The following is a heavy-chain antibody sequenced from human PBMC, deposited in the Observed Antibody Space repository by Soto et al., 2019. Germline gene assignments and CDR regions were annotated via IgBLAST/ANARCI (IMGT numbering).Heavy chain of an antibody. CDR3: ARAMGDWGTYYYYYGMDV. V-gene: IGHV4-59*01. CDR2: IYYGGAT. Sequence: SETLSLTCTVSGDSMSSNYWSWLRQPPGKGLEWIGYIYYGGATNYNPSLKSRVAISVDTSRNQFYLNLRSMTAADTAMYYCARAMGDWGTYYYYYGMDVWGQGTTVTVSS. D-gene: IGHD3-16*01. J-gene: IGHJ6*02. CDR1: GDSMSSNY.